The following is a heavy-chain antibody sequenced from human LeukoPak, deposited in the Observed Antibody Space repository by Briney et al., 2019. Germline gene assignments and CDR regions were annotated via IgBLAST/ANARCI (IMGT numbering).Heavy chain of an antibody. Sequence: SETLSLTCTVSGGSISSYYWSWIRQPPGKGLEWIGYIYYSGSTYYNPSLKSRVTISVDTSKNQFSLKLSSVTAADTAVYYCARTLGSSGAYYFDYWGQGTLVTVSS. V-gene: IGHV4-59*08. J-gene: IGHJ4*02. D-gene: IGHD3-22*01. CDR2: IYYSGST. CDR3: ARTLGSSGAYYFDY. CDR1: GGSISSYY.